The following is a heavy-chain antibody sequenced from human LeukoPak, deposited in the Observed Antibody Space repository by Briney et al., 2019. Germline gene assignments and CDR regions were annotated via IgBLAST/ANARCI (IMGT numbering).Heavy chain of an antibody. V-gene: IGHV3-13*01. D-gene: IGHD3-3*01. J-gene: IGHJ4*02. CDR3: ARDQYDTWSRRGNFDS. CDR2: IGTAGDT. CDR1: GFTFSSYD. Sequence: GGSLRLSCAASGFTFSSYDMHWVRQATGKGLEWVSAIGTAGDTYYPGSVKGRFTISRENAKNSLYLQMNSLRVEDTAVFYCARDQYDTWSRRGNFDSWGQGTLVIVSS.